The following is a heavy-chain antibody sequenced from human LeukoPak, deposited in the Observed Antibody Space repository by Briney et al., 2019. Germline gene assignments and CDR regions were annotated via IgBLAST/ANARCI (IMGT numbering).Heavy chain of an antibody. CDR3: ARGGTTVLIPVYFDY. V-gene: IGHV1-69*13. CDR2: IIPIFGTA. Sequence: ASVKVSCKASGGTFSSYAISWVRQAPGQGLEWMGGIIPIFGTANYAQKFQGRVTITADESTSTAYMELSSLRSEDTAAYYCARGGTTVLIPVYFDYWGQGTLVTVSS. J-gene: IGHJ4*02. CDR1: GGTFSSYA. D-gene: IGHD4-23*01.